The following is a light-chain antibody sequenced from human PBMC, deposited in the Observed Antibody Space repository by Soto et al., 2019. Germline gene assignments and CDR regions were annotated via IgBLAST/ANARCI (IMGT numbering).Light chain of an antibody. Sequence: EIVLTQSPGTLSLSPGERATLSCRASERIYSAYLGWYQQKPGQAPRLLIYGTSSRATGIPDRFSGSGSGTDFTLTISRLEPEDFAVYYCQQYGNSPITFGRGTRLEIK. CDR2: GTS. CDR3: QQYGNSPIT. V-gene: IGKV3-20*01. CDR1: ERIYSAY. J-gene: IGKJ5*01.